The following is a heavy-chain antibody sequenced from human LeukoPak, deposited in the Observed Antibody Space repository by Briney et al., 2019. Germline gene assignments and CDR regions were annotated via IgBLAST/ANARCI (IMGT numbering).Heavy chain of an antibody. Sequence: SETLSLTCTVSGDSISSSGYYWGWIRQPPGKGLEWIGIIHFSRTTYYNPSLKSRVTISVDTSKNQFSLKVTSVTAADTAVYYCARFRGVVSSSLLDFWGQGTLVTVSS. V-gene: IGHV4-39*01. CDR1: GDSISSSGYY. CDR3: ARFRGVVSSSLLDF. J-gene: IGHJ4*02. CDR2: IHFSRTT. D-gene: IGHD3-10*01.